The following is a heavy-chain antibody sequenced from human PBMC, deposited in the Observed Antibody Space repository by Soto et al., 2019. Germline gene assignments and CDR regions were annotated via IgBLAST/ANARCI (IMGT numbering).Heavy chain of an antibody. CDR3: ARGPDCGGDCYSYYLDS. CDR1: GGSISSGGYS. J-gene: IGHJ4*01. V-gene: IGHV4-30-2*01. Sequence: QLQLQESGSGLVKPSQTLSLTCAVSGGSISSGGYSWSWIRQPPGKGLEWIGYIYHSGSTYYNPSLKSRVTISLDRSKNPSSLKLSSVTAADTAVYYCARGPDCGGDCYSYYLDSRGHGTLVTVSS. CDR2: IYHSGST. D-gene: IGHD2-21*02.